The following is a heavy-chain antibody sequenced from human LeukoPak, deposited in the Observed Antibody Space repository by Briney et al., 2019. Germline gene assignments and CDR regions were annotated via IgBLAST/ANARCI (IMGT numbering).Heavy chain of an antibody. CDR1: GGSISSSSYY. V-gene: IGHV4-39*01. D-gene: IGHD3-10*01. CDR2: IYYSGST. Sequence: SETLSLTCTVSGGSISSSSYYWGWIRQPPGKGLEWIGSIYYSGSTYYNPSLKSRVTISVDTSKNQFSLKLSPVTAADTAVYYCASLLGGREIDYWGQGTLVTVSS. J-gene: IGHJ4*02. CDR3: ASLLGGREIDY.